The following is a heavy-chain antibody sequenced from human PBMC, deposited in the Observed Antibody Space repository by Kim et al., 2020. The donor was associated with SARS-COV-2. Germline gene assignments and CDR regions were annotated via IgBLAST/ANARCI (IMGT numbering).Heavy chain of an antibody. Sequence: GESLKISCKGSGYSFTSYWISWVRQMPGKGLEWMGRIDPSDSYTNYSPSFQGHVTISADKSISTAYLQWSSLKASDTAMYYCARHDFDWLHRPVVPSPFDYWGQGTLVTVSS. CDR3: ARHDFDWLHRPVVPSPFDY. V-gene: IGHV5-10-1*01. J-gene: IGHJ4*02. CDR1: GYSFTSYW. CDR2: IDPSDSYT. D-gene: IGHD3-9*01.